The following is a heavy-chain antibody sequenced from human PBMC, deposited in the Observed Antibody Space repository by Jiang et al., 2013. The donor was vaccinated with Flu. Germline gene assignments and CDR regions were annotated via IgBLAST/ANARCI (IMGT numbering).Heavy chain of an antibody. CDR2: IVVGSGNT. V-gene: IGHV1-58*01. J-gene: IGHJ6*03. CDR3: AAAPHYQLEGHQFYHYYYMDV. D-gene: IGHD2-2*01. CDR1: GFTFANSA. Sequence: SGAEVKKPGTSVKVSCKASGFTFANSAVQWVRQARGQRLEWIGWIVVGSGNTNYAQKFQERVTITRDMSTATAYMELSSLTSKDTAVYYCAAAPHYQLEGHQFYHYYYMDVWGKGTTVTVSS.